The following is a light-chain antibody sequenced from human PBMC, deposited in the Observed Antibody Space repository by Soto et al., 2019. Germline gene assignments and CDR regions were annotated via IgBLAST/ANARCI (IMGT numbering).Light chain of an antibody. J-gene: IGLJ2*01. V-gene: IGLV4-69*01. CDR1: SGHSSYA. CDR2: LNSDGSH. CDR3: HTWSTGIL. Sequence: QLVLTQSPSASASLGASVKLTCTLSSGHSSYAIAWHQQQPEKGPRYLMKLNSDGSHSKGDGIPDRFSGSSSGAERYLTVPSLQYEDEDYYYCHTWSTGILFGGGTKLTVL.